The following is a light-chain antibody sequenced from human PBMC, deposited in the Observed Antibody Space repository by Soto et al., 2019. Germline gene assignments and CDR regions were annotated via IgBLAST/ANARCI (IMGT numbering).Light chain of an antibody. V-gene: IGKV1D-12*01. CDR1: QGISTW. J-gene: IGKJ5*01. CDR3: QGTNKSPT. CDR2: AAS. Sequence: DIQMTQSPSSVSASVGDRVTITCRASQGISTWLAWYQQKPGKAPKLLIYAASRLQSGLPSRFSGSGSGTAFTHTISSLQPEDFATYCCQGTNKSPTFGQGTRREIK.